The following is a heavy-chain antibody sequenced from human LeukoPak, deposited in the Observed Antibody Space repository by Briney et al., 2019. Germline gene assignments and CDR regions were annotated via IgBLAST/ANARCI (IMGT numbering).Heavy chain of an antibody. J-gene: IGHJ4*02. CDR3: ARSETGFLDY. CDR2: TYYRSKWFN. D-gene: IGHD3-9*01. V-gene: IGHV6-1*01. Sequence: SQTLSLTCALSGDTVSSNSAAWNWLRQSPSRGLEWLGRTYYRSKWFNDYAVSLKSRITINPDTSKNQFSLQLNSVTPEDTAVYYCARSETGFLDYWGQGTLVTVSS. CDR1: GDTVSSNSAA.